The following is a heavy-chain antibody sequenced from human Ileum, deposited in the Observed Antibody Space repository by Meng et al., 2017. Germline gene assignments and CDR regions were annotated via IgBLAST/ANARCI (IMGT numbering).Heavy chain of an antibody. CDR1: GGSISSYY. D-gene: IGHD4-17*01. CDR2: IYTSGST. V-gene: IGHV4-4*07. Sequence: QGQLQGAGQGLVKPSEPLSLTCTVSGGSISSYYWSWIRQPAGKGLEWIGRIYTSGSTNYNPSLKSRVTMSVDTSKNQFSLKLSSVTAADTAVYYCARDVVPTVTYYYNWFDPWGQGTLVTVSS. J-gene: IGHJ5*02. CDR3: ARDVVPTVTYYYNWFDP.